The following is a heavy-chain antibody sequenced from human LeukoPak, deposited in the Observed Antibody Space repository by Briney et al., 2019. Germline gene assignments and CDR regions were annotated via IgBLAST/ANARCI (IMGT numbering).Heavy chain of an antibody. CDR1: GFTFSSYA. V-gene: IGHV3-23*01. J-gene: IGHJ4*02. D-gene: IGHD6-19*01. CDR2: ISGSGGST. Sequence: GGSLRLSCAASGFTFSSYAMSWGRQAPGKALEWVSAISGSGGSTSYADSVKGRFTISRDNSKNTLYLQMNSMRAEDTAVYYCARRSSSGHDYFDYWGQGTVVTVSS. CDR3: ARRSSSGHDYFDY.